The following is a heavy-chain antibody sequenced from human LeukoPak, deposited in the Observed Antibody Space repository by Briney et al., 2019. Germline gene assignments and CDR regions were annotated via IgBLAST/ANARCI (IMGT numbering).Heavy chain of an antibody. CDR3: ARERGGAFGVVNPFDY. D-gene: IGHD3-3*01. CDR1: GYTFTSYG. V-gene: IGHV1-18*01. Sequence: ASVKVSCKASGYTFTSYGISWVRQAPGQGLEWMGWISAYNGNTNYAQKLQGRVTMTTDTSTSTAYMELRSLRSDDTAVYYCARERGGAFGVVNPFDYWGQGTLVTVSS. J-gene: IGHJ4*02. CDR2: ISAYNGNT.